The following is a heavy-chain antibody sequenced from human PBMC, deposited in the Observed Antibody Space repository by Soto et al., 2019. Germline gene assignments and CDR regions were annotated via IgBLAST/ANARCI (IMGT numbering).Heavy chain of an antibody. J-gene: IGHJ6*03. CDR3: ARLTTYYDFWSGYYKSLDYYYYMDV. Sequence: SETLSLTCTVSGGSISSYYWGWIRQPPGKGLEWIGYIYYSGSTNYNPSLKSRVTISVDTSKNQFSLKLSSVTAADTAVYYCARLTTYYDFWSGYYKSLDYYYYMDVWGKGTTVTVSS. D-gene: IGHD3-3*01. V-gene: IGHV4-59*01. CDR1: GGSISSYY. CDR2: IYYSGST.